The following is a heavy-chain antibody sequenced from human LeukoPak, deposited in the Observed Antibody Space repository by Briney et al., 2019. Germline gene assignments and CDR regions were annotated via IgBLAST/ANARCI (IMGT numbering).Heavy chain of an antibody. Sequence: SETLSLTCTVSGGSISSSSYYWGWIRQPPGKGLEWIGSIYYSGSTYYNPSLKSRVTISVDTSKNQFSLKLSSVTAADTAVYHCARHRRSSWPNWFDPWGQGTLVTVSS. D-gene: IGHD6-13*01. CDR1: GGSISSSSYY. CDR2: IYYSGST. V-gene: IGHV4-39*01. J-gene: IGHJ5*02. CDR3: ARHRRSSWPNWFDP.